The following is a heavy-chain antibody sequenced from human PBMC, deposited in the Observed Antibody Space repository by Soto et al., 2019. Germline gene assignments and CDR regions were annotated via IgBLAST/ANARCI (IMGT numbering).Heavy chain of an antibody. CDR1: VFSFRNYA. Sequence: LILSCSASVFSFRNYAMSWVRQAPGKGLEWVSSITSSGGSTYFADSVKGRFTISRDNSKNTLYLQLNSLRAEDTAVYYCTNGPLITGDSWGQGTLVTVSS. CDR2: ITSSGGST. J-gene: IGHJ5*01. CDR3: TNGPLITGDS. V-gene: IGHV3-23*01. D-gene: IGHD3-22*01.